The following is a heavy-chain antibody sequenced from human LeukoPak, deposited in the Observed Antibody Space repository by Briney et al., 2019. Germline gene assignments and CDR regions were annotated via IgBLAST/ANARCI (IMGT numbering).Heavy chain of an antibody. V-gene: IGHV3-21*01. CDR2: ISSSSSYI. J-gene: IGHJ4*02. D-gene: IGHD5-18*01. Sequence: GGSLRLSCAASGFTFSSYSMNWVRQAPGKGLEWVSSISSSSSYIYYADSVKGRFTISRDNARNSLYLQMNSLRAEDTAVYYCARDLYSYGYVGDYWGQGTLVTVSS. CDR1: GFTFSSYS. CDR3: ARDLYSYGYVGDY.